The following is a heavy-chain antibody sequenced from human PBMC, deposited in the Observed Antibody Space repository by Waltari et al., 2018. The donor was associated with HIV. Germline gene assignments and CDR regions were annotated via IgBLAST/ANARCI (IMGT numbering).Heavy chain of an antibody. J-gene: IGHJ4*02. CDR3: TTGGED. CDR1: GCTFSNAW. D-gene: IGHD3-16*01. Sequence: EVQLVESGGGLVKPGGSLRLSCAASGCTFSNAWMSWVRQAPGKGLEWVGRSKSKTDGGTTDYAAPVKGRFTISRDDSKNTLYLQMNSLKTEDTAVYYCTTGGEDWGQGTLVTVSS. CDR2: SKSKTDGGTT. V-gene: IGHV3-15*01.